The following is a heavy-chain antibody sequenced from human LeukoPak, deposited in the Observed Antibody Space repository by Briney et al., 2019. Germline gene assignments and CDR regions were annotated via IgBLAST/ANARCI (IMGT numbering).Heavy chain of an antibody. CDR2: ISSSSSTI. V-gene: IGHV3-48*01. D-gene: IGHD6-13*01. CDR3: ARRESSSWYFRGYFDY. J-gene: IGHJ4*02. CDR1: GFTFSSYS. Sequence: TGGSLRLSCAASGFTFSSYSMNWVRQAPGKGLEWVSYISSSSSTIYYADSVKGRFTISRDNAKNSLYPQMNSLRAEDTAVYYCARRESSSWYFRGYFDYWGQGTLVTVSS.